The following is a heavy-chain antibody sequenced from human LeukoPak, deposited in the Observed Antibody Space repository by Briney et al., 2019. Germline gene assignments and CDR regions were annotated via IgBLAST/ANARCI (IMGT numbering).Heavy chain of an antibody. J-gene: IGHJ4*02. D-gene: IGHD3-16*02. V-gene: IGHV3-48*02. CDR2: ISSSSSTI. CDR1: GFTFSSYS. Sequence: GGSLRLSCAASGFTFSSYSMNWVRQAPGKGLEWVSYISSSSSTIYYADSVKGRFTISRDNAKNSLYLQMNSLRDEDTAVYYCARYSYDYVWGSYPPDYWGQGTLVTVSS. CDR3: ARYSYDYVWGSYPPDY.